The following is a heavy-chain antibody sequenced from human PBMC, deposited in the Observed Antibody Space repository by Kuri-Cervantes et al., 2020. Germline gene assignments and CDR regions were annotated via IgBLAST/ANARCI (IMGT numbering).Heavy chain of an antibody. V-gene: IGHV3-30*04. D-gene: IGHD2-15*01. J-gene: IGHJ4*02. Sequence: GESLKISCAASGFTFSTYAMHWVRQAPGKGLEWVALISYDGSSKYYADSVKGRFTISRDNSKNTLFLETNSLKTEDTAVYYCARDRVGAALDYWGQGTLVTVSS. CDR2: ISYDGSSK. CDR3: ARDRVGAALDY. CDR1: GFTFSTYA.